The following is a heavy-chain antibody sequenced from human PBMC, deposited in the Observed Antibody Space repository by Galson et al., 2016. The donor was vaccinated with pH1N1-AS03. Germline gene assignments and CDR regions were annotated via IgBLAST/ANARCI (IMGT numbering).Heavy chain of an antibody. Sequence: SLRLSCAASGFTFSTYWVSWVRQAPGKGLEWVASMNQGGSERYYVDSVKGRFTISRDNAKNSLYLQMNSLRAEDTAIYYCAREIHFSGPLDYWGQGTLVTVSS. V-gene: IGHV3-7*03. D-gene: IGHD6-19*01. CDR3: AREIHFSGPLDY. CDR1: GFTFSTYW. CDR2: MNQGGSER. J-gene: IGHJ4*02.